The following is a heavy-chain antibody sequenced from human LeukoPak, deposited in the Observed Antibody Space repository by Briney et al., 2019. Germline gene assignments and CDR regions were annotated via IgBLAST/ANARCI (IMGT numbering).Heavy chain of an antibody. CDR3: ARKSSRGGFNGYDFWYFDL. J-gene: IGHJ2*01. V-gene: IGHV4-59*08. D-gene: IGHD5-12*01. Sequence: PSETLSLTCTVSGGSISSYFWSWLRQPPGKRPEWIGYISYSGSTDYNPSLKSRVTLSVDTSKNRLSLKLSSVTAADTAVYYCARKSSRGGFNGYDFWYFDLWGRGTLVTVSS. CDR2: ISYSGST. CDR1: GGSISSYF.